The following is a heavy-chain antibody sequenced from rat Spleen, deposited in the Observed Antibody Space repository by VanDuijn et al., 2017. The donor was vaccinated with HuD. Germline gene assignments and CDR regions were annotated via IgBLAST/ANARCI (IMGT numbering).Heavy chain of an antibody. J-gene: IGHJ3*01. CDR2: IWGNGNT. D-gene: IGHD1-6*01. CDR3: ARGRYTTDYYYPNWFAY. Sequence: QVQLKESGPGLVQPSQTLSLTCTVSGFSLSNYGVIWVRQPPGKGLEWMGVIWGNGNTNYNSALKSRLSISRDTSKSQVFLKMNSLQTEDTGTYYCARGRYTTDYYYPNWFAYWGPGTLVTVSS. CDR1: GFSLSNYG. V-gene: IGHV2-13*01.